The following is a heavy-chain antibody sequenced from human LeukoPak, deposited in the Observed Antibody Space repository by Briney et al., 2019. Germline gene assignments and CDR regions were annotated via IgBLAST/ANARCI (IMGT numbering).Heavy chain of an antibody. J-gene: IGHJ3*02. Sequence: SETLSLTCAVSGGSISSSNWWSWVRQPPGKGLEWIGEIYHSGSTNYNPSLKSRVTISVDKSKNQFSLKLSSVTAADTAVYYCARDRYYYDSSGVDAFDIWGQGTVVTVSS. CDR3: ARDRYYYDSSGVDAFDI. CDR1: GGSISSSNW. V-gene: IGHV4-4*02. D-gene: IGHD3-22*01. CDR2: IYHSGST.